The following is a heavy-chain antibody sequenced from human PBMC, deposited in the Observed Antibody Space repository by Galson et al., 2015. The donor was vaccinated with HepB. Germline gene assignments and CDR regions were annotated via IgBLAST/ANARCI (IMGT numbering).Heavy chain of an antibody. V-gene: IGHV1-46*01. CDR2: INPLGSSR. CDR1: GYTFTYYY. CDR3: ATISRAAGVDY. D-gene: IGHD6-13*01. Sequence: SVKVSCKASGYTFTYYYMHWVRQAPGQGLEWMGTINPLGSSRTYAQNFQGRVTMTSDTSTSTVYMELSSVTSADTAVYYCATISRAAGVDYWGQGTLVTVSP. J-gene: IGHJ4*02.